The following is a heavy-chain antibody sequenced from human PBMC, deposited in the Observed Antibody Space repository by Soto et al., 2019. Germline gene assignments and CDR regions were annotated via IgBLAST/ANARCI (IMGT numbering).Heavy chain of an antibody. Sequence: PSETLSLTCTVSGGSISSGGYYWSWIRQHPGKGLEWIGYIYYSGSTYYNPSLKSRVTISVDTSKNQFSLKLSSVTAADTAVYYCASRYCSGGSCYSLGAFDIWGQGTMVTVSS. CDR2: IYYSGST. CDR3: ASRYCSGGSCYSLGAFDI. CDR1: GGSISSGGYY. V-gene: IGHV4-31*03. D-gene: IGHD2-15*01. J-gene: IGHJ3*02.